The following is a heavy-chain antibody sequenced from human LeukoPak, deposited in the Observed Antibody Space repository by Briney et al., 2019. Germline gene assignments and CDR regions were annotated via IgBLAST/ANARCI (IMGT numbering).Heavy chain of an antibody. CDR3: ARGRSDYYGMDV. D-gene: IGHD1-26*01. Sequence: SETLSLTCSVSDGSINSYYWNWIRRPPGKGLEWIGYIYYNGNTNYSPSLKSRVTMSVDTSKNLFSLKVSSVTAADTAVYYCARGRSDYYGMDVWGQGTTVTVSS. J-gene: IGHJ6*02. V-gene: IGHV4-59*01. CDR2: IYYNGNT. CDR1: DGSINSYY.